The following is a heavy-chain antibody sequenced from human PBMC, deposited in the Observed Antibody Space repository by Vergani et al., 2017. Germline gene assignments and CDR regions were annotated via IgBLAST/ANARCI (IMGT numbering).Heavy chain of an antibody. J-gene: IGHJ5*01. CDR1: GDSISSGGYY. CDR3: ARTHYYYDSSVYYYVYWFDS. CDR2: IHYSGST. V-gene: IGHV4-31*03. Sequence: QVQLQESGPGLVKPSQTLSPTCTVSGDSISSGGYYWSWIRQQPGKGLEWIGYIHYSGSTYYNPSLKSRVTISVETSKNQCSLKLNSATAADTAVYYCARTHYYYDSSVYYYVYWFDSWGQGSLVTVSS. D-gene: IGHD3-22*01.